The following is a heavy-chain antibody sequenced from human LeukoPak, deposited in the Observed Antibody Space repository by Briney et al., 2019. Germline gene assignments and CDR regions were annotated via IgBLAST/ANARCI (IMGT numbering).Heavy chain of an antibody. Sequence: SVKVSCKASGGTFISYAISWVRQAPGQGLEWMGRIIPILGIANHAQKFQGRVTITADKSTSTAYMELSSLRSEDTAVYYCARDFWDSSSWYLGAFDIWGQGTMVTVSS. J-gene: IGHJ3*02. CDR2: IIPILGIA. V-gene: IGHV1-69*04. D-gene: IGHD6-13*01. CDR1: GGTFISYA. CDR3: ARDFWDSSSWYLGAFDI.